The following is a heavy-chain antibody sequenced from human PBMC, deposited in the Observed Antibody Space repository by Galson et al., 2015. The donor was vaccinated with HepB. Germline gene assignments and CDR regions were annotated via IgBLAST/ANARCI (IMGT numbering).Heavy chain of an antibody. CDR1: ALTFSTFA. J-gene: IGHJ4*02. V-gene: IGHV1-58*01. D-gene: IGHD1-26*01. CDR2: IVVGSGST. CDR3: AAELPVGAIKFAC. Sequence: SVKVSCKASALTFSTFAVHWVRQARGQHLEYIGWIVVGSGSTSYSQNFRERVTITRDMSTSTTYMELNSLRSEDTATYYCAAELPVGAIKFACWGQGALSPSPQ.